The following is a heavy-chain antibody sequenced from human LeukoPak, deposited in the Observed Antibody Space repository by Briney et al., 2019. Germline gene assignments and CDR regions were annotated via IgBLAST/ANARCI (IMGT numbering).Heavy chain of an antibody. J-gene: IGHJ4*02. D-gene: IGHD3-9*01. CDR3: ARRRYDTLTGYYEDY. Sequence: SETLSLTCTVSGGSISSYYWSWIRQPPGKGLEWIGYIYYSGSTNYNPSLKSRVTISVDTSKNQFSLKLSSVTAADTAVYYCARRRYDTLTGYYEDYWGQGTLVTVSS. V-gene: IGHV4-59*08. CDR1: GGSISSYY. CDR2: IYYSGST.